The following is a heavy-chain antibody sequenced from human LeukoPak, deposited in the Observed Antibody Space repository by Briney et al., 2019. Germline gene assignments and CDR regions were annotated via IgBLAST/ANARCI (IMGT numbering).Heavy chain of an antibody. Sequence: SETLSLTCTVSGGSISSYYWSWIRQPPGKGLEWIANIFYSGSPNYNPSLKSRVTISFDTSKNQFSLKLSSVTAADTAVYHCARLVYDSRGYYFDYWGQGTLVTVSS. V-gene: IGHV4-59*08. CDR1: GGSISSYY. CDR3: ARLVYDSRGYYFDY. CDR2: IFYSGSP. D-gene: IGHD3-22*01. J-gene: IGHJ4*02.